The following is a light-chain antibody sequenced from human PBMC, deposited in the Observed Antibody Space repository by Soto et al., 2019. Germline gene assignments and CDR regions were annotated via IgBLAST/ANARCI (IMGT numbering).Light chain of an antibody. CDR3: RSYADFNNVL. J-gene: IGLJ3*02. CDR2: EVT. V-gene: IGLV2-8*01. CDR1: SSDVGNSNF. Sequence: QSALTQPPSASGSPGQSVTISCTGTSSDVGNSNFISWYQHYPGKAPKLLIYEVTKRPSGVPDRFSGSKSGNIVSLTVSGLQGEDEANYYCRSYADFNNVLFGGGTKLTVL.